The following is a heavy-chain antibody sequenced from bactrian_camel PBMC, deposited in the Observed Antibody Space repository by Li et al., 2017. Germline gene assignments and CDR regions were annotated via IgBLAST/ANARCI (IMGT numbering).Heavy chain of an antibody. CDR3: ASDGDELVVLTVGY. J-gene: IGHJ4*01. D-gene: IGHD7*01. Sequence: VQLVESGGGLVQPGGSLRLSCTASGLRFGDYNMGWFRQAPGKEREGVSTINNQGGSPYYADSVKGRFTISRDDAGNTLYLQMNSLKIEDTAMYYCASDGDELVVLTVGYWGQGTQVTVS. CDR2: INNQGGSP. CDR1: GLRFGDYN. V-gene: IGHV3S40*01.